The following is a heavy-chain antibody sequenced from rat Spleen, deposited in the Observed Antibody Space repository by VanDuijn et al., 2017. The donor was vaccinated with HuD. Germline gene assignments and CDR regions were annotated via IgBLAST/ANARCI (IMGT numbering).Heavy chain of an antibody. CDR2: ITNTGGSI. D-gene: IGHD4-4*01. CDR1: GFTFNNYW. Sequence: EVQLVESGGGLVQPGRSLKLSCVASGFTFNNYWMSWIRQAPGKGLEWVASITNTGGSIYYPDSVKGRFTISRDNAKRNLNLQMNSLRSEDTATYYCARGESNSDYFDYWGQGVMVTVSS. V-gene: IGHV5-31*01. J-gene: IGHJ2*01. CDR3: ARGESNSDYFDY.